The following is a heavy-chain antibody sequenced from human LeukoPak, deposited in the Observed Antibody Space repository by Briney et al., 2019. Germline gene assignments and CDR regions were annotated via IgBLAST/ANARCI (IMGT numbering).Heavy chain of an antibody. CDR3: ARFVSSSWYGEGGRGYYYYMDV. V-gene: IGHV3-21*01. J-gene: IGHJ6*03. CDR1: GFTFSSYS. CDR2: ISSSSSYI. Sequence: GGSLRLSCAASGFTFSSYSMNWVRQAPGKGLEWVSSISSSSSYIYYADSVKGRFTISRDNAKNSLYLQMNSLRAEDTAVYYCARFVSSSWYGEGGRGYYYYMDVWGKGTTVTVSS. D-gene: IGHD6-13*01.